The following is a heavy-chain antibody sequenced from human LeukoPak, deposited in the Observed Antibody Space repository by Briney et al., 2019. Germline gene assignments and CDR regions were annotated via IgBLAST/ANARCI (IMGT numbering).Heavy chain of an antibody. CDR2: ITGSGDST. D-gene: IGHD4-17*01. CDR1: GFTFTSYA. CDR3: AEESTVRYFDY. J-gene: IGHJ4*02. Sequence: GGSLRLSCAASGFTFTSYAMNWVRQAPGKGLEWVSTITGSGDSTYYADSAKGRFTISRDNSKNTLYLQMNSLRAEDTAVYYCAEESTVRYFDYWGQGTLVTVSS. V-gene: IGHV3-23*01.